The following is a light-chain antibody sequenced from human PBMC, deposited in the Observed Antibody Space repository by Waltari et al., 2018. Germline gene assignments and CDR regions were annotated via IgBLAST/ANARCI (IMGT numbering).Light chain of an antibody. CDR1: QSVLSSSNNKNY. V-gene: IGKV4-1*01. CDR3: QQCYSFPYT. J-gene: IGKJ2*01. Sequence: DIVMTQSPDSLAVSLGERATINCKSSQSVLSSSNNKNYLGWYQQKTGQPPNLLISWASTRESGVPDRFSGSGSGTDFTLTISSLQAEDVAVYYCQQCYSFPYTFGQGTKLEIK. CDR2: WAS.